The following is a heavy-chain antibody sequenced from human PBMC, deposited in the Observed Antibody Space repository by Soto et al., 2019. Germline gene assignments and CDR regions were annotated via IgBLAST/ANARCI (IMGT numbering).Heavy chain of an antibody. J-gene: IGHJ4*02. Sequence: LGESLKISCKGSGYSFTSYWISWVRQMPGKGLEWMGRIDPSDSYTNYSPSFQGHVTISADKSISTAYLQWSSLKASDTAMYYCARHSYYGSGSYPFDFWGQGTLVTVSS. V-gene: IGHV5-10-1*01. CDR3: ARHSYYGSGSYPFDF. CDR2: IDPSDSYT. D-gene: IGHD3-10*01. CDR1: GYSFTSYW.